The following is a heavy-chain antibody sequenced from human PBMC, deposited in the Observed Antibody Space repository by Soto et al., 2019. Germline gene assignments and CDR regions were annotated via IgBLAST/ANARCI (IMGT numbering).Heavy chain of an antibody. J-gene: IGHJ4*02. D-gene: IGHD5-12*01. Sequence: GGSLRLSCAASGFTFSSYAMSWVRQAPGKGLEWVSAISGSGGSTYYADSVKGRFTISRDNSKNTLYLQRNGLRAEDTAVYYCATTPWAYSGYDSPSYYFDYWGQGTLVTVSS. CDR1: GFTFSSYA. CDR2: ISGSGGST. V-gene: IGHV3-23*01. CDR3: ATTPWAYSGYDSPSYYFDY.